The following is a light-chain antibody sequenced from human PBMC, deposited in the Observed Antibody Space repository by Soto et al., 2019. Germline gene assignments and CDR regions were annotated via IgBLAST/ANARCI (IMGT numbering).Light chain of an antibody. J-gene: IGKJ1*01. CDR1: QSVSSCY. CDR2: GAS. Sequence: EIVLTQSPGTLYLSPGERATLSCRASQSVSSCYLAWYQQKPGQPPRLLIYGASTRATDMSGTFSGRGSGTEFTLTISNVRPEDFAVYYRQQYGSSLTFGQGTKVDIK. CDR3: QQYGSSLT. V-gene: IGKV3-20*01.